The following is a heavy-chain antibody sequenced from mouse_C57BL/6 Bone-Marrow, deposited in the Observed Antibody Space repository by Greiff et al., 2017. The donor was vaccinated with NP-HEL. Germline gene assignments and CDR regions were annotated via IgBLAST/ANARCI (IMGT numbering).Heavy chain of an antibody. CDR3: TIFYYPFAY. Sequence: VHLVESGAELVRPGASVTLSCKASGYTFTDYEMHWVKQTPVHGLEWIGAIDPETGGTAYNQKFKGKAILTADKSSSTAYMELRSLTSEDSAVYYCTIFYYPFAYWGQGTLVTVSA. D-gene: IGHD2-1*01. CDR1: GYTFTDYE. CDR2: IDPETGGT. J-gene: IGHJ3*01. V-gene: IGHV1-15*01.